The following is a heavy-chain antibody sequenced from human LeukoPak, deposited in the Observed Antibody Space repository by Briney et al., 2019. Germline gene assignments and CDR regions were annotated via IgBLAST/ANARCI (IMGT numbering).Heavy chain of an antibody. Sequence: SETLSLTCTVPGGSISSSSDYWGWIRQPPGKGLEWIGSIYYSGSTYYNPSLKSRVTISVDTSKNQFSLKLSSVTAADTAVYYCARDMGIAAAGGDSGYYYYYMDVWGKGTTVTVSS. V-gene: IGHV4-39*07. CDR2: IYYSGST. CDR3: ARDMGIAAAGGDSGYYYYYMDV. D-gene: IGHD6-13*01. CDR1: GGSISSSSDY. J-gene: IGHJ6*03.